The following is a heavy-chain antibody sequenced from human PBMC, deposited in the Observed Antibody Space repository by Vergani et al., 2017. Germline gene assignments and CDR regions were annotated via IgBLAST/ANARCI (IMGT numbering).Heavy chain of an antibody. V-gene: IGHV3-23*01. CDR3: AREPPLTGFFDY. D-gene: IGHD3-9*01. CDR1: GFSFPGYA. CDR2: VSGSSATP. Sequence: EVQLLESGGGLVQPGGSLRLSCEASGFSFPGYAMSWVRQAPGKGLEWVSSVSGSSATPYYADSVKGRFIISRDNSKHTLHLQMNSLRADDTAVYYCAREPPLTGFFDYWGQGTLVTVSS. J-gene: IGHJ4*02.